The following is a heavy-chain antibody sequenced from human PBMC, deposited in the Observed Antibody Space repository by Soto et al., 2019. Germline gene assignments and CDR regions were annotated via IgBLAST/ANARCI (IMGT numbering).Heavy chain of an antibody. D-gene: IGHD2-21*02. V-gene: IGHV1-18*04. CDR2: ISAYNGNT. CDR3: ARDVIPYCASDCYPEYFHH. J-gene: IGHJ1*01. CDR1: GYTFPNYG. Sequence: QVQLVQSGVEVKKPGASVKVSCKASGYTFPNYGINWVRQAPGQGLEWMGWISAYNGNTDYAQKLQGRVTMTTDTSTTTAYMEVTNLRSDDTAVYYCARDVIPYCASDCYPEYFHHWGQGTLVIVSS.